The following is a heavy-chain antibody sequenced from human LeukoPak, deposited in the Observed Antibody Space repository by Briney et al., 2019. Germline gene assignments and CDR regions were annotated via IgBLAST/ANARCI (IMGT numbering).Heavy chain of an antibody. Sequence: ASVKVSCKASGGTFSSYAISWVRQAPGQGLEWMGRIIPILGIANYAQKFQGRVTITADKSTSTAYMELSSLRSEDTAVYYCASGANWNDGIPYYGMDVWGQGTTVTVSS. J-gene: IGHJ6*02. D-gene: IGHD1-20*01. V-gene: IGHV1-69*04. CDR2: IIPILGIA. CDR1: GGTFSSYA. CDR3: ASGANWNDGIPYYGMDV.